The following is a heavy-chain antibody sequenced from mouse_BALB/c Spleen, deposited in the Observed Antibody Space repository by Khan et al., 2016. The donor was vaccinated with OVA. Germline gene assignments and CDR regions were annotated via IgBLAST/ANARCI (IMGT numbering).Heavy chain of an antibody. V-gene: IGHV3-8*02. CDR1: GDSITSGY. CDR3: ARSTYKYAFLY. D-gene: IGHD2-14*01. CDR2: MIYSGHT. J-gene: IGHJ3*01. Sequence: EVQLQESGPSLVKPSQTLSLICSVTGDSITSGYWNWIRKFPGNKLEFMGYMIYSGHTYYNPSLKSRISITRPTSKNPYYLPLHSVPTEDTATYYCARSTYKYAFLYWGRGTLVSVSA.